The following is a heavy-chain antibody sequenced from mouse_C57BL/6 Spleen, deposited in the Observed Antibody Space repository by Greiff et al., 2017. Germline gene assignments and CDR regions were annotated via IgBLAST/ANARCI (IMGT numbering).Heavy chain of an antibody. V-gene: IGHV1-82*01. CDR2: IYPGDGDT. CDR3: AIDSSGQSMDY. Sequence: QVPLQQSGPELVKPGASVKISCKASGYAFSSSWMNWVQQRPGKGLEWSGRIYPGDGDTNYNGKFKGKATLTADKSSSKAYMQLSSLTSEDSAVYFCAIDSSGQSMDYWGQGTSVTVSS. D-gene: IGHD3-2*02. J-gene: IGHJ4*01. CDR1: GYAFSSSW.